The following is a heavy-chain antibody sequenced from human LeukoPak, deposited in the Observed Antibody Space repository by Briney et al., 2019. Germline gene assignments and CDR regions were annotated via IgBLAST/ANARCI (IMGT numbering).Heavy chain of an antibody. CDR1: GGSISSSNW. CDR3: ARAKNPYRRTLDY. D-gene: IGHD3-16*02. V-gene: IGHV4-4*02. Sequence: PSETLSLTCAVSGGSISSSNWWSWVRQPPGKGREWIGEIYHSGSTNYNPSLKSRVTISVDKSKNQFSLKLNSVTAADTAVYYCARAKNPYRRTLDYWGQGTLVTVSS. CDR2: IYHSGST. J-gene: IGHJ4*02.